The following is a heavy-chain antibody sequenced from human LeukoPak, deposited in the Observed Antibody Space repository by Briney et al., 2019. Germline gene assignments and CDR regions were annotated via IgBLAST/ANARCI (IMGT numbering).Heavy chain of an antibody. D-gene: IGHD6-19*01. J-gene: IGHJ4*02. Sequence: GGSLRLSCVASGFTFSSYAMGWVRQAAGKGLEWVSDISSSGGTTYYADSVKGRVTISRDNSKKTLYLQMNSLRPEDTAVYYCAKFSSSGRSRSTNKWGQGTLVTVSS. CDR3: AKFSSSGRSRSTNK. V-gene: IGHV3-23*01. CDR1: GFTFSSYA. CDR2: ISSSGGTT.